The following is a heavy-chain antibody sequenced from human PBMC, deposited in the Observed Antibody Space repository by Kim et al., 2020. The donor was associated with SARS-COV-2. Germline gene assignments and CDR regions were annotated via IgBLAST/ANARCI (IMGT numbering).Heavy chain of an antibody. Sequence: GGSLRLSCAASGFTFSSYSMNWVRQAPGKGLEWVSYISSSSSTIHYADSVKGRFTISRDNAKNSLYLQMNSLRDEDTAVYYCARDHPRRLVVINLDYYYGMDVWGQGTTVTVSS. CDR2: ISSSSSTI. V-gene: IGHV3-48*02. J-gene: IGHJ6*02. CDR3: ARDHPRRLVVINLDYYYGMDV. D-gene: IGHD3-22*01. CDR1: GFTFSSYS.